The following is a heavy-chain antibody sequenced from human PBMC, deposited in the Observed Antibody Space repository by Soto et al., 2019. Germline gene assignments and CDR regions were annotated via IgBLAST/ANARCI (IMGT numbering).Heavy chain of an antibody. D-gene: IGHD5-12*01. CDR1: GFTFSSYA. V-gene: IGHV3-30-3*01. CDR3: ARDLGYSGYENYYYYGMDV. J-gene: IGHJ6*02. CDR2: LSYDGSNK. Sequence: QVQLVESGGGVVQPGRSLRLSCAASGFTFSSYAMHWVRQAPGKGLEWVAVLSYDGSNKYYADSVKGRFTISRDNSKNTLYLQMNSLRAEDTAVYYCARDLGYSGYENYYYYGMDVWGQGTTVTVSS.